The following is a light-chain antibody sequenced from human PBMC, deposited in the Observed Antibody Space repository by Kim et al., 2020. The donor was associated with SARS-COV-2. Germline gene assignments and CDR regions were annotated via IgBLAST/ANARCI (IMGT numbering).Light chain of an antibody. CDR1: SRYVGSYNL. CDR2: EVS. J-gene: IGLJ3*02. Sequence: PGQSITLSCTGSSRYVGSYNLVSRYQQDPGKGPKLMIYEVSKRPSGVSNRFSGSKSGNTASLTISGLQAEDEADYYCCSYAGSSWVFGGGTQLTVL. V-gene: IGLV2-23*02. CDR3: CSYAGSSWV.